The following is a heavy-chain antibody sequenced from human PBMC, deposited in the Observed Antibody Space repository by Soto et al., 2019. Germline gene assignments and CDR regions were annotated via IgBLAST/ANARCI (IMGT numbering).Heavy chain of an antibody. D-gene: IGHD5-18*01. CDR2: IYPGDSQA. Sequence: PGESLKISCETSGYIFTNFWVGWVRQMPGKGLEWVGIIYPGDSQARYSPSFQGQVTMSVDKSITAAYLQWSSLKASDTATYYCARQGYSYGLSVGLDVWGQGTKVTVSS. CDR3: ARQGYSYGLSVGLDV. J-gene: IGHJ6*02. V-gene: IGHV5-51*01. CDR1: GYIFTNFW.